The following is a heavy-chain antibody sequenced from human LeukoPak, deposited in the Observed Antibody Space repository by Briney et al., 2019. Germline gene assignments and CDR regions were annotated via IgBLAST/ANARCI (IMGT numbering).Heavy chain of an antibody. V-gene: IGHV3-66*01. CDR1: GFTFSSYA. J-gene: IGHJ5*02. CDR3: ARSPGYSSSWKNWFDP. Sequence: GGSLRLSCAASGFTFSSYAMHWVRQAPGKGLEWVSVIYSGGSTYYADSVKGRFTISRDNSKNTLYLQMNSLRAEDTAVYYCARSPGYSSSWKNWFDPWGQGTLVTVSS. D-gene: IGHD6-13*01. CDR2: IYSGGST.